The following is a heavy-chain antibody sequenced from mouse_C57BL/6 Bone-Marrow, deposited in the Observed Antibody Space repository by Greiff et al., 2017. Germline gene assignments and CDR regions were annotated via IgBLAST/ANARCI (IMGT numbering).Heavy chain of an antibody. CDR2: IWSGGST. V-gene: IGHV2-2*01. CDR3: SRTGYGSRGYYAMDY. J-gene: IGHJ4*01. D-gene: IGHD1-1*01. CDR1: GFSLTSYG. Sequence: VKLMESGPGLVQPSQSLSITCTVSGFSLTSYGVHWVRQSPGQGLEWLGVIWSGGSTAYNAAFISRLSISKDNSKSQVIFKMNLLKADDTAIYYCSRTGYGSRGYYAMDYWGQGTSVTVSS.